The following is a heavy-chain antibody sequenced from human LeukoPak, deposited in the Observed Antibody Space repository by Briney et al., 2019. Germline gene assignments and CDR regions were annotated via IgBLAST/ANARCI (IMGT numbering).Heavy chain of an antibody. J-gene: IGHJ4*02. D-gene: IGHD2-15*01. CDR1: GGSISSYY. Sequence: SENLSLTCTVSGGSISSYYWSWIRQPPGKGLEWIGYIYYSGSTNYNPSLKSRVTISVDTSKNQFSLKLSSVTAADTAVYYCARVGSYYFDYWGQGTLVTVSS. CDR2: IYYSGST. CDR3: ARVGSYYFDY. V-gene: IGHV4-59*01.